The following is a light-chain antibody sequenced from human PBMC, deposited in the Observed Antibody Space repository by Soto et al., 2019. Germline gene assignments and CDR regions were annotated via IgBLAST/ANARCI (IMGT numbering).Light chain of an antibody. CDR1: RSLVHSDGNIY. V-gene: IGKV2-30*02. J-gene: IGKJ2*01. CDR2: QVS. CDR3: LQATHWPHT. Sequence: DVELTQSPLSLSVTLGQPASISCGSSRSLVHSDGNIYLIWFQQRPGQSPRRLIYQVSNRDSGVPDRFSGSGSVTDFTLKISRVEAEDVGVYYCLQATHWPHTFGQGTKVDIK.